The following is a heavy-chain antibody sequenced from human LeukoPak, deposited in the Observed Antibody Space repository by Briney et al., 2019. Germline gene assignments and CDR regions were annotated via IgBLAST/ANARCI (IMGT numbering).Heavy chain of an antibody. D-gene: IGHD2-21*01. Sequence: GGSLRLSCAASGFTFSSYWMHWVRQAPGQGLVWVSRINSDGSTTTYADSVKGRFTISRDNSKNTLYLQMNSLRAEDTAVYYCARGSGDDWGQGTLVTVSS. CDR1: GFTFSSYW. CDR2: INSDGSTT. J-gene: IGHJ4*02. V-gene: IGHV3-74*01. CDR3: ARGSGDD.